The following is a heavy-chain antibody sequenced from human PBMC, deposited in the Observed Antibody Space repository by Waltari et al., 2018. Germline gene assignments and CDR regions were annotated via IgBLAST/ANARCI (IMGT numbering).Heavy chain of an antibody. J-gene: IGHJ6*02. CDR1: GLTFSSYE. CDR2: ISSSGSTI. Sequence: EVQLVESGGGLVQPGGSLRLSCAASGLTFSSYEMNWVRQAPGKGVEWVTYISSSGSTIYYADSVKGRFTISRDNAKNSLYLQMNSLRAEDTAVYYCARAGKDGSGSYYPFYYYYYGMDVWGQGTTVTVSS. V-gene: IGHV3-48*03. D-gene: IGHD3-10*01. CDR3: ARAGKDGSGSYYPFYYYYYGMDV.